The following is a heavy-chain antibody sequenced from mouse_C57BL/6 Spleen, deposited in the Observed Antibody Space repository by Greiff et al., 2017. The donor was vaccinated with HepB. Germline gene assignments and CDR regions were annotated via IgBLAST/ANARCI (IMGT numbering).Heavy chain of an antibody. CDR3: AREGVYGSSYGAMDY. J-gene: IGHJ4*01. V-gene: IGHV5-6*01. CDR2: ISSGGSYT. D-gene: IGHD1-1*01. CDR1: GFTFSSYG. Sequence: EVNVVESGGDLVKPGGSLKLSCAASGFTFSSYGMSWVRQTPDKRLEWVATISSGGSYTYYPDSVKGRFTISRDNAKNTLYLQMSSLKSEDTAMYYCAREGVYGSSYGAMDYWGQGTSVTVSS.